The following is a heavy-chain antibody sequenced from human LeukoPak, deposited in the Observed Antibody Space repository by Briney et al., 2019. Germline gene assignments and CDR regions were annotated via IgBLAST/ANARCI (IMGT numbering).Heavy chain of an antibody. CDR3: AKTTRGYCSSTSCYAWYYYYYMDV. D-gene: IGHD2-2*01. CDR2: ISGSGGST. CDR1: GFTFSSYA. Sequence: PGGSLRLAWAASGFTFSSYAMSWVRQAPGKGLEWVSAISGSGGSTYYADSVKGRFTISRDNSKNTLYLQMNSLRAEDTAVYYCAKTTRGYCSSTSCYAWYYYYYMDVWGKGTTVTVSS. J-gene: IGHJ6*03. V-gene: IGHV3-23*01.